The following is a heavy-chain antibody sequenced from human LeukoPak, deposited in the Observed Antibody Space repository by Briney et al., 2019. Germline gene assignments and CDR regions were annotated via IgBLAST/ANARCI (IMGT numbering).Heavy chain of an antibody. CDR1: GGSFSGYY. CDR2: INHRGST. CDR3: AREAAAARSKFGY. Sequence: SETLSLTCGIYGGSFSGYYWSWIRQPPGKGLEWIGEINHRGSTNYNPSLKSRVTMSVDTSKNQFSLKLSSVTAADTAVYYCAREAAAARSKFGYWGQGTLVTVSS. V-gene: IGHV4-34*01. J-gene: IGHJ4*02. D-gene: IGHD6-6*01.